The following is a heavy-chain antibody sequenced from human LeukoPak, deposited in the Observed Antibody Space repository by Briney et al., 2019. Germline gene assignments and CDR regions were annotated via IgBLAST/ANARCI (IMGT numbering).Heavy chain of an antibody. CDR3: ARGRVSSSTWYSTYYYYFYMDV. J-gene: IGHJ6*03. V-gene: IGHV4-59*01. D-gene: IGHD1-1*01. CDR1: DDSITMYY. Sequence: SSETLSLTCSVSDDSITMYYWTWIRQPPGKGLEWIGYVDHTGSTNFNPSLNGRVSISRDTTKNLFSPRLRSVTAADTAVYFCARGRVSSSTWYSTYYYYFYMDVWGKGTTVTVSS. CDR2: VDHTGST.